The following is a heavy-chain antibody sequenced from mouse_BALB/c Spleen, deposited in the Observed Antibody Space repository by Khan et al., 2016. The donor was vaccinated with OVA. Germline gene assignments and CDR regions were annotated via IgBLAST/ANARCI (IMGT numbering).Heavy chain of an antibody. V-gene: IGHV1S136*01. CDR3: LRSLYYYCSACEGFDY. Sequence: EVQLQQSGPELVKPGASVKMSCKASGYTFTSYVMHWVKQKPGQGLEWIGYISPNSDGSKYNEKFRGKSTLTSDKSSSTAYLELSSLTSEDSGVYDGLRSLYYYCSACEGFDYWGQGTLVTVSA. CDR1: GYTFTSYV. CDR2: ISPNSDGS. J-gene: IGHJ3*01. D-gene: IGHD1-1*01.